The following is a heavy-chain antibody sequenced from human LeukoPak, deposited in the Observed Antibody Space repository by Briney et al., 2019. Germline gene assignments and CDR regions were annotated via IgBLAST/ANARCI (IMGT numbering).Heavy chain of an antibody. CDR2: IYSSGTT. Sequence: GGSLRLSCAASGFSVSDNYMSWVRQAPGKGLEWVSIIYSSGTTYYADSVKGRFTISRDNSKNTVYLQMNSLRAEDTAVYYCARDRSTGSYDYWGQGTLDSVSS. V-gene: IGHV3-53*01. CDR1: GFSVSDNY. J-gene: IGHJ4*02. D-gene: IGHD1-26*01. CDR3: ARDRSTGSYDY.